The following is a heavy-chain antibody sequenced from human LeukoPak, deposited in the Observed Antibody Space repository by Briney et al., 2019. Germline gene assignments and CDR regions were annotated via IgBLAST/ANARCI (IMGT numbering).Heavy chain of an antibody. CDR1: GYTFTSYD. CDR3: ARVPRFPNRNYYFYMDV. D-gene: IGHD1-14*01. V-gene: IGHV1-8*03. Sequence: ASVKVSCKASGYTFTSYDINWVRQATGQGLEWMGWMNHNSGNAGYAQKFQGRATITRTTYISTAYMELSSLRSEDTAVYYCARVPRFPNRNYYFYMDVWGKGTTVTVSS. J-gene: IGHJ6*03. CDR2: MNHNSGNA.